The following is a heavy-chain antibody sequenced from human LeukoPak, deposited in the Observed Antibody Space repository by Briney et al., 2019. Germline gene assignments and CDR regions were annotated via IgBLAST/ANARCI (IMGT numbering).Heavy chain of an antibody. V-gene: IGHV4-61*02. CDR1: GGSISSGSYY. D-gene: IGHD3-10*01. CDR3: ARAKTRITMVRGVIIIMFDY. CDR2: IYTSGST. Sequence: PSETLSLTCTVSGGSISSGSYYWSWIRQPAGKGLEWIGRIYTSGSTNYNPSLKSRVTISVDTSKNQFSLKLSSVTAADTAVYYCARAKTRITMVRGVIIIMFDYWGQGTLVTVSS. J-gene: IGHJ4*02.